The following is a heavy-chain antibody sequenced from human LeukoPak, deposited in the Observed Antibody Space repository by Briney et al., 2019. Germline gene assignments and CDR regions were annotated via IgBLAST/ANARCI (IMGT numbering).Heavy chain of an antibody. D-gene: IGHD7-27*01. CDR2: ISSSSSYI. J-gene: IGHJ6*02. CDR3: ARDRLPGAYYYGMDV. CDR1: GFTFSSYS. Sequence: PGGSLRLSCAASGFTFSSYSMNWVRQAPGKGLEWVSSISSSSSYIYYADSVKGRFTISRDNAKNSLYLQMNSLRAEDTAVYYCARDRLPGAYYYGMDVWGQGTTVTVSS. V-gene: IGHV3-21*01.